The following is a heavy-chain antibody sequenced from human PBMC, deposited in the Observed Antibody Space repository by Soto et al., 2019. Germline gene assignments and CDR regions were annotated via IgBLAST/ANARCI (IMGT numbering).Heavy chain of an antibody. CDR2: ISYDGSNK. Sequence: GGSLRLSCAASGFTFSSYAMHWVRQAPGKGLEWVAVISYDGSNKYYADSVKGRFTISRDNSKNTLYLQMNSLRAEDTAVYYCARDQTEYSSSEGHDYWGQGTLVTVSS. J-gene: IGHJ4*02. CDR3: ARDQTEYSSSEGHDY. CDR1: GFTFSSYA. D-gene: IGHD6-6*01. V-gene: IGHV3-30-3*01.